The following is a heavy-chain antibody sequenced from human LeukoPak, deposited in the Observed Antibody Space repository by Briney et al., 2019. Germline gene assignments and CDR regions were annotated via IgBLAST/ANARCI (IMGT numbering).Heavy chain of an antibody. V-gene: IGHV3-11*04. D-gene: IGHD3-10*01. CDR3: ARESSVVRGVITDFDY. CDR1: GYMFSAYY. J-gene: IGHJ4*02. Sequence: GGSLRLSCAASGYMFSAYYMSWIRQTPEKGLEWLSYISHSGSTIYYADSVKGRFTISRDNAKNSLYLQMDSLRAEDTAVYYCARESSVVRGVITDFDYWGQGTLVTVSS. CDR2: ISHSGSTI.